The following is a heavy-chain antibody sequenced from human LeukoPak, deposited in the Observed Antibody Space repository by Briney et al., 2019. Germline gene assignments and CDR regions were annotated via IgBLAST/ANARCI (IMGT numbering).Heavy chain of an antibody. CDR2: ISGSGGGT. CDR3: AKGSGTSRPYYLDF. V-gene: IGHV3-23*01. D-gene: IGHD6-25*01. J-gene: IGHJ4*02. CDR1: GFTFSSYA. Sequence: GGSLRLSCAASGFTFSSYAMSWVRQAPGKGLEWVSAISGSGGGTFYADSVKGRFTISRGSSRSTMYLQMTSLTAEDTAVYYCAKGSGTSRPYYLDFWGRGTLVTVSS.